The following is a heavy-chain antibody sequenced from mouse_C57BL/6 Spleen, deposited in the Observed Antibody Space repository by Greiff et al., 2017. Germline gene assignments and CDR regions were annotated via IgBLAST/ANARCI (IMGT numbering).Heavy chain of an antibody. J-gene: IGHJ4*01. D-gene: IGHD1-1*01. V-gene: IGHV1-26*01. CDR2: INPNNGGT. CDR1: GYTFTDYY. CDR3: ARKGAITTVGGAMDD. Sequence: EVQLQQSGPELVKPGASVKISCKASGYTFTDYYMNWVKQSHGKSLEWIGDINPNNGGTSYNQKFKGKATLTVDKSSSTAYMELRSLTSEDSAVYYCARKGAITTVGGAMDDWGQGTSVTVSS.